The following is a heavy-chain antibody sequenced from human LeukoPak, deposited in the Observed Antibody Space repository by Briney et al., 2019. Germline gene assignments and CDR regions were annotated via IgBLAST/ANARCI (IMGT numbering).Heavy chain of an antibody. D-gene: IGHD6-13*01. CDR2: IIPILGIA. CDR3: AREIRSSSWYVSFGWFDP. CDR1: GGTFSSYA. V-gene: IGHV1-69*04. Sequence: ASVKVSCKASGGTFSSYAIIWVRQAPGQGLEWMGRIIPILGIANYAQKFQGRVTITADKSTSTAYMELSSLRSEDTAVYYCAREIRSSSWYVSFGWFDPWGQGTLVTVSS. J-gene: IGHJ5*02.